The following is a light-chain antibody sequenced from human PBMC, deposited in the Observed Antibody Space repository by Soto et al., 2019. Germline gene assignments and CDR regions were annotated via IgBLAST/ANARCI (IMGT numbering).Light chain of an antibody. CDR2: EVS. V-gene: IGLV2-8*01. CDR3: SSYAGSNNLV. CDR1: SSDVGDYDY. J-gene: IGLJ2*01. Sequence: QAVVTQPPSASGSPGQSVTISCTGTSSDVGDYDYVSWYQQHPGKAPKLMIYEVSKRPSGVPDRFSGSKSGNTASLTVSGPQAEDEADYYCSSYAGSNNLVFGGGTKLTVL.